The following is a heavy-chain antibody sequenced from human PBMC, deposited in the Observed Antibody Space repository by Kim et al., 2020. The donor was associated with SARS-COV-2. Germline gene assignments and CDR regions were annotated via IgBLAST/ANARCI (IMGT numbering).Heavy chain of an antibody. CDR3: GHYYDSSGYLQN. Sequence: SVKVSCKASGGTFSSYAISWVRQAPGQGLEWMGGIIPIFGTANYAQKFQGRVTITADESTSTAYMELSSLRSEDTAVYYCGHYYDSSGYLQNWGQGTLVTVSS. CDR2: IIPIFGTA. V-gene: IGHV1-69*13. CDR1: GGTFSSYA. D-gene: IGHD3-22*01. J-gene: IGHJ1*01.